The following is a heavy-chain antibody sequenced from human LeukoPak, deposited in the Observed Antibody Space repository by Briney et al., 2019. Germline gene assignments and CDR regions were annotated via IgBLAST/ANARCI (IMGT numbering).Heavy chain of an antibody. D-gene: IGHD3-22*01. CDR2: IYYSGST. Sequence: SETLSLTCTVSGGSISSYYWSWIRQPPGKGLEWIGYIYYSGSTNYNPSLKSRVTISVDTSKNQFSRKLSSVTAADTAVYYCARVPHYYDSSGYYYGWFDPWGQGTLVTVSS. J-gene: IGHJ5*02. CDR3: ARVPHYYDSSGYYYGWFDP. V-gene: IGHV4-59*01. CDR1: GGSISSYY.